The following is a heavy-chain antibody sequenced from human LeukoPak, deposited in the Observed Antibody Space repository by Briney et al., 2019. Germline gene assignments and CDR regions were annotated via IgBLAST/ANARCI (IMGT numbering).Heavy chain of an antibody. CDR1: GGSFSGYY. J-gene: IGHJ4*02. D-gene: IGHD3-10*01. Sequence: SETLSLTCAVYGGSFSGYYWSWIRQPPGKGLEWIGEINHSGSTNYNPSLKSRVTISVDTSKNQFPLKLSSVTAADTAVYYCARVNRGTIDYWGQGTLVTVSS. CDR2: INHSGST. V-gene: IGHV4-34*01. CDR3: ARVNRGTIDY.